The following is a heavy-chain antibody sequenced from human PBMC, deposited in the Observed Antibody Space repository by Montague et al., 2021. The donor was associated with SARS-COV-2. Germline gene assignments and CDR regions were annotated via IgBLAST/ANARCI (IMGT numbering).Heavy chain of an antibody. CDR1: GFSLSTHAVG. Sequence: PALVKPTQTLTLTCTVSGFSLSTHAVGVAWIRQPPGGALEWLALIDWDGATHYKPSLKTRLTLTQDTSKNHVVLTMTNVDPADTATYYCARMEWGTVSSPDFWGQGILVTVSS. CDR2: IDWDGAT. CDR3: ARMEWGTVSSPDF. J-gene: IGHJ4*02. V-gene: IGHV2-70*13. D-gene: IGHD3-16*01.